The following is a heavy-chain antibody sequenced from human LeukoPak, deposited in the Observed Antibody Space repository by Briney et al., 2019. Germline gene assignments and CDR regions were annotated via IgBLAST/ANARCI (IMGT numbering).Heavy chain of an antibody. D-gene: IGHD6-6*01. CDR3: ARESIAARRGNSYFDP. CDR2: INHSGST. J-gene: IGHJ5*02. Sequence: SETLSLTCAVYGGSFSGFYWSWIRQSPGKGLEWIGEINHSGSTNYNPSLKSRVTISLDASKNQFSLKLTSVTAADTAVYYYARESIAARRGNSYFDPWGQGTLVTVSS. V-gene: IGHV4-34*01. CDR1: GGSFSGFY.